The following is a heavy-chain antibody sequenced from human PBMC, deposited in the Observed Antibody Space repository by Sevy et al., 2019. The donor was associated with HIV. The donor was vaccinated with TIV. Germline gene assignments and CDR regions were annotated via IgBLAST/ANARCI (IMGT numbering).Heavy chain of an antibody. Sequence: GVSLRLSCAASGFTFSYAWMSWDRQAPGKGLEWVGRIKAKSDGGTIDHAAPVKGRFTISRDDSKNTLYLQMNSLKTEDTGIYYCNTDPIIVLLVTDGMDVWGQGTTVTVSS. CDR2: IKAKSDGGTI. V-gene: IGHV3-15*01. J-gene: IGHJ6*02. D-gene: IGHD2-8*02. CDR3: NTDPIIVLLVTDGMDV. CDR1: GFTFSYAW.